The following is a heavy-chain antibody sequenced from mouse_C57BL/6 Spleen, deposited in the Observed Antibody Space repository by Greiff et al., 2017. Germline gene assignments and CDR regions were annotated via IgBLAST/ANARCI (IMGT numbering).Heavy chain of an antibody. CDR2: INPNNGGT. J-gene: IGHJ1*03. V-gene: IGHV1-26*01. D-gene: IGHD1-1*01. CDR1: GYTFTDYY. CDR3: ARRIPYYYGSSFDV. Sequence: VQLQQSGPELVKPGASVKISCKASGYTFTDYYMNWVKQSHGKSLEWIGDINPNNGGTSYNQKFKGKATLTVDKSSSTAYMELRSLTSEDSAVYYCARRIPYYYGSSFDVWGTGTTVTVSS.